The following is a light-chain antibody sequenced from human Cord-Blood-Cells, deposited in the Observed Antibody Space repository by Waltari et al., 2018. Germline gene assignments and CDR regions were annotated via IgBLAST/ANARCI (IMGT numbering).Light chain of an antibody. Sequence: DIVMTQSPDSLAVSLGERATINCKSSQSVLYSSNNKNYLAWYQQKHEQPPKLLIYGASTRESGVPDRFSGSGSGTDFTLTISSLQAEDVAVYYCQQYYSTPYTFGQGTKLEIK. CDR1: QSVLYSSNNKNY. CDR2: GAS. V-gene: IGKV4-1*01. J-gene: IGKJ2*01. CDR3: QQYYSTPYT.